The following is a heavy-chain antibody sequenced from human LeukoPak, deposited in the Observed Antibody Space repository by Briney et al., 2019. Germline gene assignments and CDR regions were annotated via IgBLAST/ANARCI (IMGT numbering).Heavy chain of an antibody. J-gene: IGHJ4*02. Sequence: SETLPLTCTVSGGSISSYYWSWIRQPPGKGLEWIGYIYYSGSTNYNPSLKSRVTISVDTSKNQFSLKLSSVTAADTAVYYCARAALGWPFDYWGQGTLVTVSS. D-gene: IGHD6-19*01. CDR1: GGSISSYY. V-gene: IGHV4-59*01. CDR3: ARAALGWPFDY. CDR2: IYYSGST.